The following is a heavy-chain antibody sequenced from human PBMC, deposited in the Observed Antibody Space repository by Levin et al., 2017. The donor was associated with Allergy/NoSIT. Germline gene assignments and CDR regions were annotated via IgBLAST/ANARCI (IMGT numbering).Heavy chain of an antibody. J-gene: IGHJ1*01. CDR3: ARSPSDAFALFQH. CDR1: GYSFTSYW. V-gene: IGHV5-51*01. Sequence: GESLKISCKGSGYSFTSYWIGWVRQMPGKGLEWMGIIYPGDSDTRYSPSFQGQVTISADKSISTAYLQWSSLKASDTAMYYCARSPSDAFALFQHWGQGTLVTVSS. CDR2: IYPGDSDT. D-gene: IGHD2-2*01.